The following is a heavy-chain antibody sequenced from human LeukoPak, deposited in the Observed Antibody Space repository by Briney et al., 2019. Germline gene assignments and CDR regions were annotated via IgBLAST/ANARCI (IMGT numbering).Heavy chain of an antibody. V-gene: IGHV1-8*02. CDR1: GGTFSSYA. CDR2: MNPNSGNT. Sequence: ASVKVSCKASGGTFSSYAISWVRQAPGQGLEWMGWMNPNSGNTGYAQKFQGRVTMTRNTSISTAYMELSSLRSEDTAVYYCARDGFGGINDYWGQGTLVTVSS. D-gene: IGHD3-16*01. CDR3: ARDGFGGINDY. J-gene: IGHJ4*02.